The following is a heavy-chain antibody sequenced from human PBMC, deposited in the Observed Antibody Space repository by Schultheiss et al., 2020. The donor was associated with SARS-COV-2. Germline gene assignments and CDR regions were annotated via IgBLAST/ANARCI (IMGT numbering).Heavy chain of an antibody. CDR3: TRMGDPD. J-gene: IGHJ4*02. D-gene: IGHD3-16*01. CDR1: GGSISSSSYY. CDR2: IYYSGST. V-gene: IGHV4-61*05. Sequence: SETLSLTCTVSGGSISSSSYYWSWIRQPPGKGLEWIGYIYYSGSTYYNPSLKSRVTISVDRSKNQFSLKLSSVTAEDTAVYYCTRMGDPDWGQGTLVTVSS.